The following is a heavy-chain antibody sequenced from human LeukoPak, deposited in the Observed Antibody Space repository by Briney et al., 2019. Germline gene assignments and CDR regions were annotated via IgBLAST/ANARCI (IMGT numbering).Heavy chain of an antibody. CDR2: INHSGST. CDR1: GGSFSGYY. Sequence: SETLSLTCAVYGGSFSGYYWSWLRQPPGKGLEWIGEINHSGSTNYNPSLKSRVTISVDTSKNQFSLKLSSVTAADTAVYYCASHRLYCSSTSCYRGAFDIWGQGTMVTVSS. D-gene: IGHD2-2*01. CDR3: ASHRLYCSSTSCYRGAFDI. J-gene: IGHJ3*02. V-gene: IGHV4-34*01.